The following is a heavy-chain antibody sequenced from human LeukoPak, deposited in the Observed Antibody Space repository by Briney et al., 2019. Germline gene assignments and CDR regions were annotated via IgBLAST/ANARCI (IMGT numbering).Heavy chain of an antibody. D-gene: IGHD3-22*01. CDR1: GGTFSSYA. CDR3: ARSYYYDSSGYGGHNWFDP. CDR2: IIPIFGTA. Sequence: GASVKVSCKASGGTFSSYAISWVRQAPGQGLEWMGGIIPIFGTANYAQKFQGRVTITADESTSTAYMELSSLRSEDTAVYYCARSYYYDSSGYGGHNWFDPWGQGTLVTVSS. J-gene: IGHJ5*02. V-gene: IGHV1-69*13.